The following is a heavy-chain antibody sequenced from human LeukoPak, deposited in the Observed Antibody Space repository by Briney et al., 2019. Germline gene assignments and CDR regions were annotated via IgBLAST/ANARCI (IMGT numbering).Heavy chain of an antibody. Sequence: GGSLRLSCAASGFTFSSYAMSWVRQAPGKGLEWVSAISGSGGSTYYADPVKGRFTISRDNSKNTLYLQMNSLRAEDTAVYYCAKAPLLWFGELNYWGQGTLVTVSS. CDR3: AKAPLLWFGELNY. CDR1: GFTFSSYA. D-gene: IGHD3-10*01. V-gene: IGHV3-23*01. CDR2: ISGSGGST. J-gene: IGHJ4*02.